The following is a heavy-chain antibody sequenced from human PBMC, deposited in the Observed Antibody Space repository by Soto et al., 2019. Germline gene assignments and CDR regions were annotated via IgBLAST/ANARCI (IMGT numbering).Heavy chain of an antibody. CDR3: ARVGIFGNFDY. D-gene: IGHD2-15*01. J-gene: IGHJ4*02. CDR1: GFAFTSFA. V-gene: IGHV3-23*01. CDR2: ISGAGGGGGT. Sequence: GGSLRLSCAASGFAFTSFAMNWVRQAPGKGLEWVSTISGAGGGGGTYYADSVKGRFTISRDNSKNTLYLQMNNLRAEDTAVYYCARVGIFGNFDYWGQGSLVTVSS.